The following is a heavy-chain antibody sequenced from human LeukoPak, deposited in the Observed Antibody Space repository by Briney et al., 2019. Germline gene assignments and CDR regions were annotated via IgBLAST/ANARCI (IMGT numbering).Heavy chain of an antibody. CDR1: GYTFTGYY. CDR3: ARQVVVVTDDSFDY. J-gene: IGHJ4*02. Sequence: ASVKVSCKASGYTFTGYYMHWVRQAPGQGLEWMGRINPNSGGTNYAQKFQGRVTMTRDTSIRTAYMELSRLRSDDTAVYYCARQVVVVTDDSFDYWSQGTLVTVSS. V-gene: IGHV1-2*06. D-gene: IGHD2-21*02. CDR2: INPNSGGT.